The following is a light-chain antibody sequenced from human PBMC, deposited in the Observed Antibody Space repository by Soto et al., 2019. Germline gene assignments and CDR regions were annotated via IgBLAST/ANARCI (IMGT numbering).Light chain of an antibody. CDR1: QGIRNY. V-gene: IGKV1-27*01. Sequence: DIQMTQSPSSLSASVGDRVTITCRASQGIRNYLAWYQQKPGKVPKLLIYAASTLQSGVPSRFSGSGSGTDFTLTISSLQPEDGATYYCQKYNSAPLTFGGGTKVDIK. J-gene: IGKJ4*01. CDR2: AAS. CDR3: QKYNSAPLT.